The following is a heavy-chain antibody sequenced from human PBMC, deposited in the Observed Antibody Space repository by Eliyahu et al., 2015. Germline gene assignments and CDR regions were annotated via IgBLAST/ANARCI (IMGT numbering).Heavy chain of an antibody. CDR1: GFTFDDFA. J-gene: IGHJ4*02. CDR2: ISWNSGRR. Sequence: EVQLVESGGGLVQPGGSLRLSCAASGFTFDDFAMHWVRHVPGKGLEWVAGISWNSGRRAYAASVEGRFTISRDNAKNSLFLHMKSLRLEDTAFYYCAKDVSQDWGQGTQVTVSS. V-gene: IGHV3-9*01. CDR3: AKDVSQD.